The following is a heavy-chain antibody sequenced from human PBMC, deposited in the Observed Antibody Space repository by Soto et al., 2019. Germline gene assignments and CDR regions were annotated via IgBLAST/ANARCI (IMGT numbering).Heavy chain of an antibody. CDR1: GFTFSSYG. J-gene: IGHJ4*02. CDR2: ISYDGSNK. Sequence: TGGPLRLSCAASGFTFSSYGMHWVRQAPGKGLEWVAVISYDGSNKYYADSVKGRFTVSRDKSKNTLYLQVNSLRAEDTAVYYCAKDKVPVVVTAPFDYWGQGTRVTVSS. D-gene: IGHD2-21*02. CDR3: AKDKVPVVVTAPFDY. V-gene: IGHV3-30*18.